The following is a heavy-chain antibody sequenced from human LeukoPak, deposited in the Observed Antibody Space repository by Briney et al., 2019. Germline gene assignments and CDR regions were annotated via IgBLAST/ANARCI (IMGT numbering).Heavy chain of an antibody. J-gene: IGHJ6*03. V-gene: IGHV4-59*01. Sequence: SETLSLTCTVSGGSISSYYWSWIRQPPGKGLEWIGYIYYSGSTNYNPSLKSRVTISVDTSKNQFSLKLSSVTAADTAVYYCARSSGVVIRGVYYYYYYYMDVWDKGTTVTVSS. D-gene: IGHD3-3*01. CDR3: ARSSGVVIRGVYYYYYYYMDV. CDR2: IYYSGST. CDR1: GGSISSYY.